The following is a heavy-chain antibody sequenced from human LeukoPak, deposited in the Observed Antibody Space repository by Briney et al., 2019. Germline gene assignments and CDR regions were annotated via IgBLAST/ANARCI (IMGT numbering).Heavy chain of an antibody. Sequence: GRSLRLSCAASGFIFSSYGMHWVRQAPGKGLEWVAFIWNDGINKYYADSVKGRFTISRDNSKNTLYLQMNSLRAEDTAVYYCASWGFGSGSYLTLYGLDDWGQGTTVTVSS. V-gene: IGHV3-33*01. J-gene: IGHJ6*02. CDR1: GFIFSSYG. D-gene: IGHD3-10*01. CDR2: IWNDGINK. CDR3: ASWGFGSGSYLTLYGLDD.